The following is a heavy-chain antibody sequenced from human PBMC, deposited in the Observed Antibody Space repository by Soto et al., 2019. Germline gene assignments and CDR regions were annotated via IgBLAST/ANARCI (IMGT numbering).Heavy chain of an antibody. V-gene: IGHV3-48*01. J-gene: IGHJ6*03. D-gene: IGHD3-9*01. CDR3: ARGFVEGRNFDWLLYYYYYMDV. Sequence: PGGSLRLSCAASGLTFSSYSMNLVRQAPGKGLEWVSYISSSSSTIYYADSVKGRFTISRDNAKNSLYLQMNSLRAEDTAVYYCARGFVEGRNFDWLLYYYYYMDVWGKGTTVTVSS. CDR1: GLTFSSYS. CDR2: ISSSSSTI.